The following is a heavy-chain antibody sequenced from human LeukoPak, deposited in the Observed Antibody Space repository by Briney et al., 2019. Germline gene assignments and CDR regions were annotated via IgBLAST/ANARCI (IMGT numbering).Heavy chain of an antibody. J-gene: IGHJ3*02. V-gene: IGHV3-21*01. D-gene: IGHD1-7*01. CDR1: GFTFSSYS. CDR3: ARMGTGTTVAFDI. CDR2: IGSSSSYI. Sequence: AGGSLRLSCAASGFTFSSYSMNWVRQAPGKGLEWVSSIGSSSSYIYYADSVKGRFTISRDNAKNSLYLQMNSLRAEDTAVYYCARMGTGTTVAFDIWGQGTMVTVSS.